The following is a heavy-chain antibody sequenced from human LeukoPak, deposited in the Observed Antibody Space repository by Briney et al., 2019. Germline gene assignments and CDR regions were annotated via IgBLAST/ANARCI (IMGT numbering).Heavy chain of an antibody. V-gene: IGHV1-2*06. Sequence: ASVKVSCKASGYTFTGYYMHWMRQAPGQGLEWMGRINPNSGGTNYAQKFQGRVTMTRDTSISTAYMELGRLRSDDTAVYYCARDMGEVVGATLDYWGQGTLVTVSS. CDR3: ARDMGEVVGATLDY. CDR1: GYTFTGYY. D-gene: IGHD1-26*01. CDR2: INPNSGGT. J-gene: IGHJ4*02.